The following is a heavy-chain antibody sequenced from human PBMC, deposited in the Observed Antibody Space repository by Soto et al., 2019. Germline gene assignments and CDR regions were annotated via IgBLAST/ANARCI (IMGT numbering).Heavy chain of an antibody. J-gene: IGHJ4*01. CDR3: ARGLPH. CDR1: GGSISSGGYY. Sequence: QVQLQESGPGLVQPSQTLSLTCTVSGGSISSGGYYWSWIRQHPGTGLEWIGHISYSGSTYSNTALKRRFTVSEDTSRTKFAMIVTSVTAAVPAVYDCARGLPHWGQGNLGTVGS. V-gene: IGHV4-31*03. CDR2: ISYSGST.